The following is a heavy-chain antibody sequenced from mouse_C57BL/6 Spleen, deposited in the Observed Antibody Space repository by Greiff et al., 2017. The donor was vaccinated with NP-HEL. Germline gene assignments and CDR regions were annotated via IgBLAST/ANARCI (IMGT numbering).Heavy chain of an antibody. Sequence: VQLQQSGAELVMPGASVKLSCKASGYTFTSYWMHWVKQRPGQGLEWIGEIDPSDSYTNYNQKFKGKSTLTVDKSSSTAYMQLSSLTSEDSAVYYCARFPFAYWGQRTLVTVSA. CDR2: IDPSDSYT. J-gene: IGHJ3*01. CDR3: ARFPFAY. CDR1: GYTFTSYW. V-gene: IGHV1-69*01.